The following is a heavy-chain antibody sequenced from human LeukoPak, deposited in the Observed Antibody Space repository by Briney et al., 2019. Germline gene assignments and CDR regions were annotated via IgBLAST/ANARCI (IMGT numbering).Heavy chain of an antibody. V-gene: IGHV3-23*01. CDR2: LSGSGGST. Sequence: GGSLRLSCAASGFIFNKHAMSWVRQAPGKGLEWVSGLSGSGGSTDYADSVKGRFTISRDNSKNTLYLQMNSLRAEDTAVYYCAKSEGEIDYWGQGTLVTVSS. CDR1: GFIFNKHA. CDR3: AKSEGEIDY. J-gene: IGHJ4*02. D-gene: IGHD2-21*01.